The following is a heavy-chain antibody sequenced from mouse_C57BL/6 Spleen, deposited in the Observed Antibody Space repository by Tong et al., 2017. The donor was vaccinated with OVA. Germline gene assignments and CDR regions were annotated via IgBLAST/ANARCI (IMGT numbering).Heavy chain of an antibody. Sequence: EVQLQESGGGLVKPGGSLKLSCAASGFTFSSYAMSWVRQTPEKRLEWVATISDGGSYTYYPNNVKGRFTISRDNAKNTRYVQMSSRKSEDTAMEYCARHSTTVPGGYWGQGTTLTVSS. D-gene: IGHD1-1*01. CDR1: GFTFSSYA. CDR2: ISDGGSYT. J-gene: IGHJ2*01. CDR3: ARHSTTVPGGY. V-gene: IGHV5-4*01.